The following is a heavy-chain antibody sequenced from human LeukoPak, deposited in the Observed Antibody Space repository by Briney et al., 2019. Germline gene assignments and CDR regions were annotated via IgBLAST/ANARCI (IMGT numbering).Heavy chain of an antibody. D-gene: IGHD3-10*02. CDR1: GFTFRIYA. CDR3: AELGITIIGGV. J-gene: IGHJ6*04. CDR2: ISGSGVRT. V-gene: IGHV3-23*01. Sequence: GGSLRLSCAASGFTFRIYAMGWVRQAPGKGLEWVSVISGSGVRTDYADSVKGRFTISRDNAKNSLYLQMNSLRAEDTAVYYCAELGITIIGGVWGKGTTVTISS.